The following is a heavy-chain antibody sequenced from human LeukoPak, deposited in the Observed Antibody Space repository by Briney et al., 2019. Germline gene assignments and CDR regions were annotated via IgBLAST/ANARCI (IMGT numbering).Heavy chain of an antibody. CDR1: GGSINNYY. J-gene: IGHJ4*02. V-gene: IGHV4-59*08. CDR3: ARFSQYYDSTTHYLDY. Sequence: PSETLYLTCTVSGGSINNYYWSWVRQPPGSGLEWLAYIYYTGSTNYNPSLKTRLTISVDTSKNQFSLRLNSVTAADTAVYYCARFSQYYDSTTHYLDYWGQGILVTVSS. D-gene: IGHD2/OR15-2a*01. CDR2: IYYTGST.